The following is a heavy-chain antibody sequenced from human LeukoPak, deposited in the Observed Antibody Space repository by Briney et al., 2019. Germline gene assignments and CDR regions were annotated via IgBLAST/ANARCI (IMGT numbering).Heavy chain of an antibody. Sequence: GGSLRLSCAASGFTFSRFWMSWVRQAPGKGLEWVASIDQDESTIRYVDSVRGRFTISRDNVKNSLFLQMNSLRAEDTAVYYCAKDLHYGSADYWGQGTLVTVSS. J-gene: IGHJ4*02. CDR3: AKDLHYGSADY. D-gene: IGHD3-10*01. V-gene: IGHV3-7*01. CDR2: IDQDESTI. CDR1: GFTFSRFW.